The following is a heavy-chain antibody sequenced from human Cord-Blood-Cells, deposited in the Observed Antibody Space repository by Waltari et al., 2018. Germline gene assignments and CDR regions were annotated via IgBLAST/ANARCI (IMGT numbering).Heavy chain of an antibody. CDR2: IYPGDSDT. J-gene: IGHJ3*02. CDR1: GYSFTSYW. D-gene: IGHD6-13*01. Sequence: EVQLVQSGAEVKKPGESLKISCKGSGYSFTSYWIGWVRQMPGKGLEWMGIIYPGDSDTRYSPSFQGQVTSSADKSISTAYLQWSSLKASDTAMYYCARPGYSSSPTDAFDIWGQGTMVTVSS. CDR3: ARPGYSSSPTDAFDI. V-gene: IGHV5-51*01.